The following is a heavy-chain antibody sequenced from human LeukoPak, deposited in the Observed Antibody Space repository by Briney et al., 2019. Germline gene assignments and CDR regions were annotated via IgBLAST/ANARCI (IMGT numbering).Heavy chain of an antibody. D-gene: IGHD1-26*01. V-gene: IGHV3-33*01. J-gene: IGHJ4*02. CDR2: IWYDGSNK. CDR3: ARDRPTGSYYSIDY. CDR1: GFTFNEFG. Sequence: TGGSLRLSCAASGFTFNEFGVHWVRQAPGQGLEWVALIWYDGSNKYYADSVKGRSTISRDNSKNTVYLQMNSLRVEDTALYYCARDRPTGSYYSIDYWGQGTLATVSS.